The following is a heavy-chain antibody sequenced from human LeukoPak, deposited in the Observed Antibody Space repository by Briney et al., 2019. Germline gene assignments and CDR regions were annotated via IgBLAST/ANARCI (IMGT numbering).Heavy chain of an antibody. V-gene: IGHV4-4*02. J-gene: IGHJ4*02. CDR2: GSLSGLT. CDR3: SRENGAFSPFGY. D-gene: IGHD2-8*01. CDR1: GGSITSTNW. Sequence: SGTLSLTCGVSGGSITSTNWWCWVRPPPGRAVELIGEGSLSGLTNYNPSLSSRVIMSLDTSKNHLSLHLTSVTAADTAVYYCSRENGAFSPFGYWGQGYLVTVLS.